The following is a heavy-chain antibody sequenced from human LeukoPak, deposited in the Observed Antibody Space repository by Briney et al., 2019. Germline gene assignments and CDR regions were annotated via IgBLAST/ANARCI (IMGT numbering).Heavy chain of an antibody. J-gene: IGHJ6*02. CDR1: GGSISSGSYY. D-gene: IGHD3-3*01. V-gene: IGHV4-61*02. CDR3: AGGSITIFGVDHYHYYYGMDV. Sequence: SQTLSLTCTVSGGSISSGSYYWSWIRQPAGKGLEWIGRIYTSGSTNYNPSLKSRVTISVDTSKNQFSLKLSSVTAADTAVYYCAGGSITIFGVDHYHYYYGMDVWGQGTTVTVSS. CDR2: IYTSGST.